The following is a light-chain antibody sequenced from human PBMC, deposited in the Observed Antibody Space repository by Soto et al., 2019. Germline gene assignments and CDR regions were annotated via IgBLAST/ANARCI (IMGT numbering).Light chain of an antibody. Sequence: IQMTQSPSSLSASVGDRVTITSRASQSISSYLNWYQQQPGKAPKRLIYAASSLQSGVPSRFSGSGSGTEFTLTISSLQPEDFATYYCLHYNSYPLTFGGGTKVDIK. CDR3: LHYNSYPLT. CDR2: AAS. J-gene: IGKJ4*01. CDR1: QSISSY. V-gene: IGKV1-17*01.